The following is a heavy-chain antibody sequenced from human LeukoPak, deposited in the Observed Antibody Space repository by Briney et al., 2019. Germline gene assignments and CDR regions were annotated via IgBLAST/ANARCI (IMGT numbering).Heavy chain of an antibody. J-gene: IGHJ6*03. V-gene: IGHV4-59*01. Sequence: PSETLSLTCTVSGGSIGSYYWSWIRQPPGKGLEWIGYIYYSGSTNYNPSLKSRVTISVDTSKNQFSLKLSSVTAADTAVYYCARTRRGYSYGYYYYYMDVWGKGTTVTVSS. CDR3: ARTRRGYSYGYYYYYMDV. CDR1: GGSIGSYY. D-gene: IGHD5-18*01. CDR2: IYYSGST.